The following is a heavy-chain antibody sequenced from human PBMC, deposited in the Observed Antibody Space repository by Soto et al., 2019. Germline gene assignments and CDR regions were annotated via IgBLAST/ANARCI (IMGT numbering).Heavy chain of an antibody. V-gene: IGHV3-30*18. CDR2: ISYDGSNK. CDR3: AKNIVVVPAAIRTFDY. Sequence: GGSLRLSCAASGFTFSSYGMHWVRQAPGKGLEWVAVISYDGSNKYYADSVKGRFTISRDNSKNTLYPQMNSLRAEDTAVYYCAKNIVVVPAAIRTFDYWGQGTLVTVSS. D-gene: IGHD2-2*02. CDR1: GFTFSSYG. J-gene: IGHJ4*02.